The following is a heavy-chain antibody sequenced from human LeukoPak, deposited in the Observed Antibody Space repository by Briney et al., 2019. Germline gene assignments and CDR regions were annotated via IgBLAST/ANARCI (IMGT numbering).Heavy chain of an antibody. J-gene: IGHJ6*03. CDR3: ARGHYSSGWYDYYYYYYMDV. D-gene: IGHD6-19*01. CDR2: TYYRSKWYN. V-gene: IGHV6-1*01. CDR1: GDSVSSNSAA. Sequence: SQTLSLTCVISGDSVSSNSAAWNWIRQSPSRGLEWLGRTYYRSKWYNDYAVSVKSRITINPDTSKNQFSLQLNSVTPEDTAVYYCARGHYSSGWYDYYYYYYMDVWGKGTTVTVSS.